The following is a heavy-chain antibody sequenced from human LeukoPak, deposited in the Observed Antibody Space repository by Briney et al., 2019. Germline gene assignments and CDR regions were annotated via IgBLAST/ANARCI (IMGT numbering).Heavy chain of an antibody. CDR2: TRNKASSYPT. Sequence: PGGSLRLSCAASGFTFSDHYMDWVRQAPGKGLEWVGRTRNKASSYPTEYAASVKGRFTISRDDSKNSLYLQMNSLKTEDTAVYYCARESSWYTFDYWGQGTLVTVSS. D-gene: IGHD6-13*01. CDR1: GFTFSDHY. V-gene: IGHV3-72*01. J-gene: IGHJ4*02. CDR3: ARESSWYTFDY.